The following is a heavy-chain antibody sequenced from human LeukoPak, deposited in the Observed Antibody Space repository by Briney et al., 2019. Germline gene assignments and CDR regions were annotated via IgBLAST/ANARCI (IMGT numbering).Heavy chain of an antibody. J-gene: IGHJ4*02. V-gene: IGHV4-61*03. CDR3: ARAQCDWGRGANCDIEGNNYFDY. Sequence: PSETLSLTCTVSGGSISSSSYYWSWIRQPPGKGLEWIGEINHSGSTNYNPSLKSRVTISVDTSKNHFSLKLSSVTAADTAVYYCARAQCDWGRGANCDIEGNNYFDYWGQGTLVTVSS. CDR1: GGSISSSSYY. D-gene: IGHD4/OR15-4a*01. CDR2: INHSGST.